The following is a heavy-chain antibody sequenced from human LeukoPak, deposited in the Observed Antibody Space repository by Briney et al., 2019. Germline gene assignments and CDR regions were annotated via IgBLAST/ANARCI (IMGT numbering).Heavy chain of an antibody. CDR1: GGSIGSYY. CDR2: IYYSGST. J-gene: IGHJ4*02. D-gene: IGHD6-13*01. Sequence: SETLSLTCTVSGGSIGSYYWSWIRQPPGKGLEWIGYIYYSGSTDYNPSLKSRVTISVDTSKNQFSLKLSSVTAADTAVYYCARANRSSWSRFDSWGQGTLVTVSS. V-gene: IGHV4-59*01. CDR3: ARANRSSWSRFDS.